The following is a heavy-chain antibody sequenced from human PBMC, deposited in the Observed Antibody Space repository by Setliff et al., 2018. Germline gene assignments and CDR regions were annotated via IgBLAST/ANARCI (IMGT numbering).Heavy chain of an antibody. CDR3: ARDRGYSSSWYLWFDP. D-gene: IGHD6-13*01. Sequence: SETLSLTCAVYGGSFSGYFWSWIRQPPGKGLEWIGEINHSGSTNYNPSLKSRVTISVDTSENQFSLKVSSVTAADTAVYYCARDRGYSSSWYLWFDPWGQGTLVTVSS. J-gene: IGHJ5*02. V-gene: IGHV4-34*01. CDR2: INHSGST. CDR1: GGSFSGYF.